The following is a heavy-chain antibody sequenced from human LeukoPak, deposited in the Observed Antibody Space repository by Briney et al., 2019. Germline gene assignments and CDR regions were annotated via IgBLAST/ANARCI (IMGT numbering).Heavy chain of an antibody. J-gene: IGHJ4*02. D-gene: IGHD4-11*01. CDR3: ARDQTVYYFDY. V-gene: IGHV3-74*01. Sequence: PGGSLRLSCAVSGFTFSGHWMFWVRQAPGKGLVWVSSINSDGSSTGYTDSVKGRFTISRDNAKNTLYLQMNSLRAEDTAVYYCARDQTVYYFDYWGQGTLVTVSS. CDR1: GFTFSGHW. CDR2: INSDGSST.